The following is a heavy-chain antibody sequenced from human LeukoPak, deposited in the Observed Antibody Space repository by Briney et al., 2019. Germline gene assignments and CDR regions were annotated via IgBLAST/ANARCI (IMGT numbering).Heavy chain of an antibody. D-gene: IGHD3-22*01. CDR2: IYYSGST. CDR1: GGSVSSGSYY. V-gene: IGHV4-61*01. J-gene: IGHJ4*02. CDR3: ARVSSGYYDFDY. Sequence: SETLSLTCTVSGGSVSSGSYYWGWIRQPPGKGLEWIGYIYYSGSTNYNPSLKSRVTISVDTSKNQFSLKLSSVTAADTAVYYCARVSSGYYDFDYWGQGTLVTVSS.